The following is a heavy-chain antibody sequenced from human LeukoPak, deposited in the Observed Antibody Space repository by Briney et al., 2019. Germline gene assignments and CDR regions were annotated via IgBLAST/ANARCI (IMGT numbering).Heavy chain of an antibody. V-gene: IGHV1-3*01. CDR2: INAGNGNT. CDR3: ARLTYYYDSSGQNWFDP. CDR1: GYTLTSYA. Sequence: GASVKVSCKASGYTLTSYAMHWVRQAPGQRLEWMGWINAGNGNTKYSQKFQGRVTITRDTSASTAYMELSSLRSEDTAVYYCARLTYYYDSSGQNWFDPWGQGTLVTVSS. J-gene: IGHJ5*02. D-gene: IGHD3-22*01.